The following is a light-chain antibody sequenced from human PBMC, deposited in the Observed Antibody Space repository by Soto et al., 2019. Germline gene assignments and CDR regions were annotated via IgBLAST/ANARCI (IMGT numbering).Light chain of an antibody. Sequence: ALTQPASVTGSPGQSITISCTGTSSDIGGYDYVSWYQQHPGKVPKLMIFEVSNRPSGVSYRFSGSKSGNTASLTISGLQAEDEADYYCSSYTGSSTLYVFGTGT. J-gene: IGLJ1*01. CDR2: EVS. CDR3: SSYTGSSTLYV. V-gene: IGLV2-14*01. CDR1: SSDIGGYDY.